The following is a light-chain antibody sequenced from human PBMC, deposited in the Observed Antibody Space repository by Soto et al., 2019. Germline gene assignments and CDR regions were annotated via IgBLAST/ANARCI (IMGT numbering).Light chain of an antibody. CDR1: SSDVGGYNY. CDR3: SSYTSSSIPV. Sequence: QSALTQPASVSGSPGQSITISCTGTSSDVGGYNYVSLYQQHPGKAPKLMIYDVSNRHSGVSNRFSGSKSGNTASLTISGLQAEDEAEYYCSSYTSSSIPVFGGGTQLTVL. V-gene: IGLV2-14*01. J-gene: IGLJ7*01. CDR2: DVS.